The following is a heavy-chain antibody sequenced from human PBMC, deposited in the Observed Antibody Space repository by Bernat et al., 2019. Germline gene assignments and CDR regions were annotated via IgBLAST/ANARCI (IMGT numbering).Heavy chain of an antibody. J-gene: IGHJ4*02. V-gene: IGHV4-34*01. CDR3: ARVCRTVVRAGIAGTLFDY. D-gene: IGHD2-2*01. Sequence: QVQLQQWGAGLLNPSETLSLTCAVYGGSFSGYYWIWIRQSPGKGLEWIGEINHSGSTNYNPSLKSRVTISVDTAKNQFSRKLSSVTAEDTAMYYCARVCRTVVRAGIAGTLFDYWGQGTLVTVSS. CDR2: INHSGST. CDR1: GGSFSGYY.